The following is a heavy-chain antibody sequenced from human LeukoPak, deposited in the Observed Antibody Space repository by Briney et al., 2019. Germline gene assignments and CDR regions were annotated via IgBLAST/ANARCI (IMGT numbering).Heavy chain of an antibody. CDR1: GFTFSSYS. CDR2: ISSSSSYI. Sequence: AGGSLRLSCAASGFTFSSYSMNWVRQAPGKGLEWVSSISSSSSYIYYADSVKGRFTISRDNSKNTLYLQINSLRAEDTAVYYCAKSQSHIVVVVSAITPEYWGQGTLVTVSS. CDR3: AKSQSHIVVVVSAITPEY. V-gene: IGHV3-21*04. J-gene: IGHJ4*02. D-gene: IGHD2-15*01.